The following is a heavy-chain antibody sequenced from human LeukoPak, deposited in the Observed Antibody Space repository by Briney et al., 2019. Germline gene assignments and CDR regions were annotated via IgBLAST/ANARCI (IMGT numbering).Heavy chain of an antibody. CDR3: ARQGGYGWPRIDY. V-gene: IGHV5-10-1*01. J-gene: IGHJ4*02. CDR2: IDPSDSYT. CDR1: GYSFTSYW. D-gene: IGHD5-12*01. Sequence: GEPPRISCKGSGYSFTSYWISWVRPMPRKGLEWMGRIDPSDSYTNYNPSFQGHVTISADKSISTAYLQWSSLKASDTAMYYCARQGGYGWPRIDYWGQGTLVTVSS.